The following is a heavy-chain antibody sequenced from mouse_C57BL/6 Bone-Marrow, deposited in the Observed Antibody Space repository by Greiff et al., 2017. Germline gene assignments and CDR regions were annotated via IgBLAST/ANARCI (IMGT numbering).Heavy chain of an antibody. V-gene: IGHV1-63*01. D-gene: IGHD2-13*01. J-gene: IGHJ1*03. Sequence: VQVVESGAELVRPGTSVKMSCKASGYTFTNYWIGWAKQRPGHGLEWIGDIYPGGGYTNYNEKFKGKATLTVDKSSSTAYMQFSSLTSKDSAIYYDARLDYGDYDWYFDVWGTGTTVTVSS. CDR3: ARLDYGDYDWYFDV. CDR2: IYPGGGYT. CDR1: GYTFTNYW.